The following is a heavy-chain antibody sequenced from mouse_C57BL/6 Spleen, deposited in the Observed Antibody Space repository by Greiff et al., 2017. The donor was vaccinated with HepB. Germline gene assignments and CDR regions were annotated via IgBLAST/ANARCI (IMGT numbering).Heavy chain of an antibody. CDR1: GYTFTGYW. V-gene: IGHV1-5*01. J-gene: IGHJ2*01. CDR2: IYPGNSDT. D-gene: IGHD1-1*01. Sequence: VQLQQSGTVLARPGASVKMSCKTSGYTFTGYWMHWVKQRPGQGLEWIGAIYPGNSDTSYNQKFKGKAKLTAVTSASTAYMELSSLTNEDSAVYYCTLITTVVASFDYWGQGTTLTVSS. CDR3: TLITTVVASFDY.